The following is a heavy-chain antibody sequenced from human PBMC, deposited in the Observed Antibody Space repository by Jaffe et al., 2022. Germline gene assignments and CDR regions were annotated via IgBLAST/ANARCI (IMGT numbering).Heavy chain of an antibody. V-gene: IGHV3-30*02. CDR2: IRYDGSNK. D-gene: IGHD2-15*01. J-gene: IGHJ4*02. CDR1: GFTFSSYG. CDR3: AKDPAGPTCSGGSCYSH. Sequence: QVQLVESGGGVVQPGGSLRLSCAASGFTFSSYGMHWVRQAPGKGLEWVAFIRYDGSNKYYADSVKGRFTISRDNSKNTLYLQMNSLRAEDTAVYYCAKDPAGPTCSGGSCYSHWGQGTLVTVSS.